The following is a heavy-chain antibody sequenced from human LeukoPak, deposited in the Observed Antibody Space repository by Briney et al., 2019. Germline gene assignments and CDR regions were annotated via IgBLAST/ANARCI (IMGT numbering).Heavy chain of an antibody. D-gene: IGHD3-16*02. CDR2: INHSGTT. CDR3: ARGQYIWGSYRPHAFDI. CDR1: GGSFSGYY. J-gene: IGHJ3*02. V-gene: IGHV4-34*01. Sequence: PSETLSLTCAVSGGSFSGYYWTWIRQPPGKGLEWIGGINHSGTTNYKPSLKSRVTMSLDTSKNQFSLKLNPVTAADSAVYYCARGQYIWGSYRPHAFDIWGQGTVVAVS.